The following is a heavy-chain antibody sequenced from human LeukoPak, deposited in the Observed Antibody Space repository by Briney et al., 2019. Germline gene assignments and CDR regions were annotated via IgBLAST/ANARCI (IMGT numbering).Heavy chain of an antibody. J-gene: IGHJ5*02. CDR1: GFTFGDYS. CDR3: ARDLGS. Sequence: GGSLRLSCSGSGFTFGDYSMSWFRQAPGRGLEWVGFIKSKAYGGTTEYAASVKGRFTISRDDSKNSLYLQMNSLKIEDTAVYYCARDLGSWGQGTLVTVSS. CDR2: IKSKAYGGTT. D-gene: IGHD3-16*01. V-gene: IGHV3-49*03.